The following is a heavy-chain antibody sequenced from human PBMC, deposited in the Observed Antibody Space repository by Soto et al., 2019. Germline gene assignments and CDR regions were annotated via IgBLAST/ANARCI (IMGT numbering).Heavy chain of an antibody. V-gene: IGHV3-21*01. Sequence: GGSLRLSCAGSTFNFTHYNLSWVRQAPGKGLEWVSSISATNSYIFYADSVKGRFTISRDNAKKSVSLQMSSLRAEDTALYYCARVNSATGSMHFDHWGQGTLVTVSS. CDR3: ARVNSATGSMHFDH. D-gene: IGHD2-8*02. CDR1: TFNFTHYN. CDR2: ISATNSYI. J-gene: IGHJ4*02.